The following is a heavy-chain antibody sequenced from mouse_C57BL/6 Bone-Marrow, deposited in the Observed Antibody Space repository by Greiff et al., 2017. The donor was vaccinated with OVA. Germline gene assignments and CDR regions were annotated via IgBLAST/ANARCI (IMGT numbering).Heavy chain of an antibody. D-gene: IGHD2-13*01. V-gene: IGHV1-9*01. J-gene: IGHJ2*01. Sequence: VQLQQSGAELMKPGASVKLSCKATGYTFTGYWIEWVKQRPGNGLEWIGEILPGSGSINYNEKFKGKATFIADTSSNTAYMQLSSLTTEDSAIYYCARRGYSDTCYFAYWGQGTTLTVSS. CDR2: ILPGSGSI. CDR1: GYTFTGYW. CDR3: ARRGYSDTCYFAY.